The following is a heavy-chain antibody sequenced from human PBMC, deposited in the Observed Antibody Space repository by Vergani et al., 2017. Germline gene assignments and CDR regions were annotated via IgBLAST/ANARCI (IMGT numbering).Heavy chain of an antibody. V-gene: IGHV4-38-2*01. CDR1: GFSIDNGSY. Sequence: QVQLQESGPGLLKPSETLPLTCAVSGFSIDNGSYWDWIRQPPGKWLEWIGSIYLTGRTHFNPSLKSRVTISVDTSNNHFSLRLNSLTAADTAVYYCARRSGIVXDIFSGTQYFFDFWGQGTLVTVSS. J-gene: IGHJ4*02. D-gene: IGHD3-9*01. CDR3: ARRSGIVXDIFSGTQYFFDF. CDR2: IYLTGRT.